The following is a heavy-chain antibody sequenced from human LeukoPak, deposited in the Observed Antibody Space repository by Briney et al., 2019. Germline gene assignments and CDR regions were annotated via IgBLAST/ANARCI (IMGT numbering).Heavy chain of an antibody. CDR1: GFIFSSYA. CDR3: AKYVGQSGSNYYGLDV. Sequence: PGGSLRLSCAASGFIFSSYAMSWVRQAPGKGLEWVSAISGSGGSTYYADSVKGRFTISRDNSKNTLFMQMNSLRDEDTALYYCAKYVGQSGSNYYGLDVWGQGTAVTVSS. CDR2: ISGSGGST. V-gene: IGHV3-23*01. D-gene: IGHD1-26*01. J-gene: IGHJ6*02.